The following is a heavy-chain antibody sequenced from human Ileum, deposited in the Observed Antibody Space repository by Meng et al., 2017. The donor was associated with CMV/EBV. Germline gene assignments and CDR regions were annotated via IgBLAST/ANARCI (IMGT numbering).Heavy chain of an antibody. CDR3: ARRTGTTIDF. V-gene: IGHV3-30*04. CDR2: LSYDSTTK. J-gene: IGHJ4*02. CDR1: GFPFSRFA. D-gene: IGHD1-7*01. Sequence: LSCAASGFPFSRFAMHWVRQVPGKGLESVTFLSYDSTTKFYADSVKGRFTISRDNSNNILYLQMDSLRTEDTAAYYCARRTGTTIDFWGQGTLVTVSS.